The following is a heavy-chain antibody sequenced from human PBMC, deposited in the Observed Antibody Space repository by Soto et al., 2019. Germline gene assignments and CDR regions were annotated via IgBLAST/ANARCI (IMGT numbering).Heavy chain of an antibody. CDR2: IVADGTGL. Sequence: QVQLVESGGGVVQPGRSLRLSCAASGFRFSNYGMHWVRQAPGKGLEWLAVIVADGTGLHYAYSVRGRFTISRDNSKNTLYLHLNILLSHSTAIYFCATDDHLPHIGLDHWGQGTLVTVSS. CDR1: GFRFSNYG. J-gene: IGHJ4*02. V-gene: IGHV3-33*03. CDR3: ATDDHLPHIGLDH.